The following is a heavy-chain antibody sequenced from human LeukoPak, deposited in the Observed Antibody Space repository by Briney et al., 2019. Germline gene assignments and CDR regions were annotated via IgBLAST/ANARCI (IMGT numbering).Heavy chain of an antibody. D-gene: IGHD1-26*01. J-gene: IGHJ6*02. CDR3: ASGSGSYYGMDV. CDR2: IIPILGIA. CDR1: GGTFSSYA. Sequence: SVKVSCKASGGTFSSYAISWVRQAPGQGLEWMGRIIPILGIANYAQKFQGRVTITADKSTSTAYMELSSLRSEDTAVYYCASGSGSYYGMDVWGQGTTVAVSS. V-gene: IGHV1-69*04.